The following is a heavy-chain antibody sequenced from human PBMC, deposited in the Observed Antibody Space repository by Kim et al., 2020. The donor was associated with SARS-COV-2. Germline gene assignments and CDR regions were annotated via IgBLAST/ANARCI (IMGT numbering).Heavy chain of an antibody. CDR3: ARLRWNLITCQGNDPFDI. J-gene: IGHJ3*02. V-gene: IGHV3-21*06. D-gene: IGHD3-22*01. Sequence: KGRFTVSRDNAKNSLYLQMNSLKGEDTAMYYCARLRWNLITCQGNDPFDIWGRGTMVTVSS.